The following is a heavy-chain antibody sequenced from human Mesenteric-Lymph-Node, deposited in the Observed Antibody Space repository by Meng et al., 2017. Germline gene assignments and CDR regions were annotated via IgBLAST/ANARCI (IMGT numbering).Heavy chain of an antibody. CDR1: GGSFSEYY. CDR3: ARVASWRP. V-gene: IGHV4-34*01. CDR2: INHSGST. D-gene: IGHD1-26*01. J-gene: IGHJ5*02. Sequence: QVQLQRWGAGPLKPSETLSLTCAIYGGSFSEYYWTWIRQPPEKGLEWIGEINHSGSTNYNPSLQSRVTISVDTSKNQFSLKLSSVTVADTTVYYCARVASWRPWGQGALVTVSS.